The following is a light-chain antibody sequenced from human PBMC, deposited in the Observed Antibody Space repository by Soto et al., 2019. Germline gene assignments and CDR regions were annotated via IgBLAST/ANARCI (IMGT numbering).Light chain of an antibody. Sequence: EIVMTQSPATLSVSPGERSTLSCMASQSVTTNMAWYQQKPCQAPRLLIYGASTRATGIPARFSGSGSGTDFTLTISSLQYEDFAVYYCQQYNNWHPWTFGQGTKVDIK. V-gene: IGKV3-15*01. CDR2: GAS. CDR1: QSVTTN. J-gene: IGKJ1*01. CDR3: QQYNNWHPWT.